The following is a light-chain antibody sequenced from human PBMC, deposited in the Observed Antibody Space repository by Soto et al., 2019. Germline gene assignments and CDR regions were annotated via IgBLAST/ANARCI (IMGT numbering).Light chain of an antibody. Sequence: DIQLTQSPSSLSASVGDRVTITCRAAPRISNFLNWYQQKPGEAPKLLIYAASNLQRGVPSRFSGRGSGTNFALTIDSLEPDDFATYFCQQSYNTPYTFGQGTKLEI. V-gene: IGKV1-39*01. CDR3: QQSYNTPYT. J-gene: IGKJ2*01. CDR2: AAS. CDR1: PRISNF.